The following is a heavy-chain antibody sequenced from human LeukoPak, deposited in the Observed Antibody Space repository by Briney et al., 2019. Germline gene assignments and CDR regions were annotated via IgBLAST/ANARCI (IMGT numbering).Heavy chain of an antibody. D-gene: IGHD6-6*01. CDR1: GFTFSTYA. J-gene: IGHJ4*02. V-gene: IGHV3-64D*09. CDR2: ISTDGGHT. CDR3: VKGGRYRGSSGDF. Sequence: GRSLRLSCSTAGFTFSTYAMHWVSQAPGKGLQYVSAISTDGGHTYYADSVKGRFTISRDNSKNALYLQMISLSAEGAAVYYCVKGGRYRGSSGDFWGQGTLVTVSS.